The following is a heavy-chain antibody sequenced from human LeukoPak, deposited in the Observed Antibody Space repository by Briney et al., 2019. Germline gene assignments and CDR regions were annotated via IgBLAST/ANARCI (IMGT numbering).Heavy chain of an antibody. CDR1: GGSISSGSYY. J-gene: IGHJ4*02. D-gene: IGHD2-21*01. V-gene: IGHV4-61*02. CDR2: IYSSGST. Sequence: PSETLSLTCTVSGGSISSGSYYWSWIRQPAGKGLEWIGRIYSSGSTYYNPSLKSRVTISVDTSKNQFSLKLSSVTAADTAVYYCARVVDYFDYWGQGTLVTVSS. CDR3: ARVVDYFDY.